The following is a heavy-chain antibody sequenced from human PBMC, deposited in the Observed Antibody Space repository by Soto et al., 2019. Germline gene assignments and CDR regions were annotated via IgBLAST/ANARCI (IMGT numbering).Heavy chain of an antibody. CDR3: AREGSYGWYDC. CDR2: ISGYNGNA. V-gene: IGHV1-18*01. D-gene: IGHD2-15*01. Sequence: QVQLVQSGAEVRKPGASVKVSCKASGYTFSSHGIIWVRQAPGQGLEWMGWISGYNGNANYAQRFQGRVTMTTDTSTSTVYMDLRSLGSDDSAVYYCAREGSYGWYDCWGQGALVTVSS. J-gene: IGHJ5*01. CDR1: GYTFSSHG.